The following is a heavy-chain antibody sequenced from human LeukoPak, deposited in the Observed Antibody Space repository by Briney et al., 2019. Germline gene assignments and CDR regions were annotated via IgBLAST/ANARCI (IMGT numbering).Heavy chain of an antibody. CDR1: GYTFTGYY. J-gene: IGHJ6*02. D-gene: IGHD7-27*01. CDR3: ASSGQLGMPGYYYYGMDV. Sequence: ASVKVSCKASGYTFTGYYMHWVRQAPGQGLEWMGWINPNSGGTNYAQEFQGRVTMTRDTSISTAYMELSRLRSDDTAVYYCASSGQLGMPGYYYYGMDVWGQGTTVTVSS. CDR2: INPNSGGT. V-gene: IGHV1-2*02.